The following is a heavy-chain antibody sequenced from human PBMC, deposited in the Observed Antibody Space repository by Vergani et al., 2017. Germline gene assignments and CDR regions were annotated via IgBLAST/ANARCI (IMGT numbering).Heavy chain of an antibody. Sequence: QVQLVESGGGVVQPGRSLRLSCAASGFTFSSYGMRWVRQAPGKGLEWVAVISYDGSNKYYADSVKGRFTISSDNSKNTLYLQMNSLRAEDTAVYYCAKAAYCGGDCYSGGLDYWGQGTLVTVSS. J-gene: IGHJ4*02. V-gene: IGHV3-30*18. CDR1: GFTFSSYG. CDR3: AKAAYCGGDCYSGGLDY. D-gene: IGHD2-21*01. CDR2: ISYDGSNK.